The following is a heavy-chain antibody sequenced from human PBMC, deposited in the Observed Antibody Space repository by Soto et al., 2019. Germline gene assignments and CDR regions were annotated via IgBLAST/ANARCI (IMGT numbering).Heavy chain of an antibody. D-gene: IGHD2-2*01. CDR2: MYPGDSQT. Sequence: PGQSLKISCKTSGYSFSNYWIGWVRQVRGKGLEWVGVMYPGDSQTRYSPSFQGQVTISVDKSISTAYLHWSSLKASDTAMYYCARADTAMGYYGMDVWGQGTTVTVSS. CDR3: ARADTAMGYYGMDV. V-gene: IGHV5-51*01. J-gene: IGHJ6*02. CDR1: GYSFSNYW.